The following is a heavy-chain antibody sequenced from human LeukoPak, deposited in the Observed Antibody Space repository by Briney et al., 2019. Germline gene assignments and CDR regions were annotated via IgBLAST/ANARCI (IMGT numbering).Heavy chain of an antibody. D-gene: IGHD3-10*01. Sequence: GGSLRLSCAASGFTFSDYYMSWIRQAPGKGLGWVSYISSSSSYTNYADSVKGRFTISRDNAKNSLYLQMNSLRAEDTAVYYCARASYGSGSSPGYWGQGTLVTVSS. CDR2: ISSSSSYT. J-gene: IGHJ4*02. CDR3: ARASYGSGSSPGY. V-gene: IGHV3-11*06. CDR1: GFTFSDYY.